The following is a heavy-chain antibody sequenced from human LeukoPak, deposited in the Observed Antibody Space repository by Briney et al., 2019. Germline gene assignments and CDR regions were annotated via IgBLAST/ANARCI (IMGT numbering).Heavy chain of an antibody. J-gene: IGHJ4*02. CDR1: GFTFLDHG. CDR3: ARDGRRDYDILTGYYHFFDY. D-gene: IGHD3-9*01. Sequence: GGSLRLSCAASGFTFLDHGMTWVRQAPGKGLEWVSGINWNGGSTGYADSVKGRFTISRDNAKNSLYLQMNSLRAEDTALYYCARDGRRDYDILTGYYHFFDYWGQGTLVTVSS. CDR2: INWNGGST. V-gene: IGHV3-20*04.